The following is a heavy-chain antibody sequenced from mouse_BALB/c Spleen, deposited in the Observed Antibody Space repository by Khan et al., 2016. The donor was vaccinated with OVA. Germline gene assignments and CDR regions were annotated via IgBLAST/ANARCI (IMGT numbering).Heavy chain of an antibody. CDR3: ARTGID. D-gene: IGHD4-1*01. CDR2: INPSTGYT. J-gene: IGHJ2*01. V-gene: IGHV1-7*01. CDR1: GYTFTSYW. Sequence: VELVESGAELAKPGASVKMSCKASGYTFTSYWMHWVKQRPGQGLEWIGYINPSTGYTEYNQKFKDKATLTADKSSSTAYMQLSSLTSEDSAVYDCARTGIDWGEGTTLTVSS.